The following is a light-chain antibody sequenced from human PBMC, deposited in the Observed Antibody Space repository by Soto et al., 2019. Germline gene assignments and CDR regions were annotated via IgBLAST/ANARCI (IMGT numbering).Light chain of an antibody. CDR1: QTISSW. CDR2: YAS. J-gene: IGKJ4*01. Sequence: DLQMTPSQSTLSGSVAARSPITGRGSQTISSWLAWYQQNPGKAPPLLIYYASSLETGVPSRFSGSGSGTEFTLTISFLQPDDFATYYCQQHNSYSPLTFGRGTKVDIK. CDR3: QQHNSYSPLT. V-gene: IGKV1-5*01.